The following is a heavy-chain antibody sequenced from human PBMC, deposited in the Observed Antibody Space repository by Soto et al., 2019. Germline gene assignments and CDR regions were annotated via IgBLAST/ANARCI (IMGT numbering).Heavy chain of an antibody. J-gene: IGHJ5*02. CDR3: ARSTTLESSYYDFWSGYYTDKQYNWFDP. D-gene: IGHD3-3*01. Sequence: PSETLSLTCTVSGGSISSGGYYWSWIRQHPGKGLEWIGYIYYSGSTYYNPSLKSRVTISVDTSKNQFSLKLSSVTAADTAVYYCARSTTLESSYYDFWSGYYTDKQYNWFDPWGQGTLVTVSS. CDR1: GGSISSGGYY. V-gene: IGHV4-31*03. CDR2: IYYSGST.